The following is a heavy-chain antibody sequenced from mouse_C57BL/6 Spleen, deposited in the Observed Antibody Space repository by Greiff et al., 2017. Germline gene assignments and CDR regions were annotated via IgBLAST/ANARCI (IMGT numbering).Heavy chain of an antibody. J-gene: IGHJ4*01. Sequence: QVQLQQSGPELVKPGASVKISCKASGYAFSSSWMNWVKQRPGKGLEWIGRIYPGDGDTNYNGKFKGKATLTADKSSSTAYMQLSSLTSEDSAVYFCARGRVMVTYYAMDYWGQGTSVTVSS. CDR2: IYPGDGDT. CDR1: GYAFSSSW. CDR3: ARGRVMVTYYAMDY. D-gene: IGHD2-2*01. V-gene: IGHV1-82*01.